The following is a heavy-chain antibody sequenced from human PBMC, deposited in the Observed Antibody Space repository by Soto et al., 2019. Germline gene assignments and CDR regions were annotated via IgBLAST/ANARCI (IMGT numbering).Heavy chain of an antibody. D-gene: IGHD6-13*01. V-gene: IGHV2-5*02. CDR3: AHRRIAAAINDFDI. CDR1: GFSLSTSGVG. CDR2: IYWDDDK. Sequence: QITLKESGPTLVKPTQTLTLTCTFSGFSLSTSGVGVGWIRQPPGKALEWLALIYWDDDKRYSPSLKSRLTLTKDTSKNQVVLTMTNMDPVDTATYYCAHRRIAAAINDFDIWGQGTMVTVSS. J-gene: IGHJ3*02.